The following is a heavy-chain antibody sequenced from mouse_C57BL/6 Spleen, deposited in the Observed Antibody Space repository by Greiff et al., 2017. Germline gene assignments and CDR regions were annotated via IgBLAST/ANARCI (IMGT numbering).Heavy chain of an antibody. J-gene: IGHJ1*03. V-gene: IGHV1-55*01. CDR2: IYPGSGST. CDR3: ASWGEGYFDV. CDR1: GYTFTSYW. Sequence: VQLQQSGAELVKPGASVKMSCKASGYTFTSYWITWVKQRPGQGLEWIGDIYPGSGSTNYNEKFKSKATLTADTSSSTAYMQLSSLTSEDSAIYFCASWGEGYFDVWGTGTTVTVSS.